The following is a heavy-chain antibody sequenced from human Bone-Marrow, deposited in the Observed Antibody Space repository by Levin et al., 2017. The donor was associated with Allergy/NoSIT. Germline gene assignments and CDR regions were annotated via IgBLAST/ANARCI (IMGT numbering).Heavy chain of an antibody. CDR1: GGSFSGYY. V-gene: IGHV4-34*01. Sequence: SETLSLTCAVYGGSFSGYYWSWIRQPPGKGLEWIGEINHSGSTNYNPSLKSRVTISVDTSKNQFSLKLSSVTAADTAVYYCARGYYDYVWGSYHRRITGYFDYWGQGTLVTVSS. CDR2: INHSGST. CDR3: ARGYYDYVWGSYHRRITGYFDY. J-gene: IGHJ4*02. D-gene: IGHD3-16*01.